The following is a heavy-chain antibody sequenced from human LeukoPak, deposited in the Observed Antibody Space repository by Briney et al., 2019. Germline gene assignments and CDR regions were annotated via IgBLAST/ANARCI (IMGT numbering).Heavy chain of an antibody. Sequence: PGGSLRLSCAASGFTFSSYAMSWVRQAPGKGLEWVSAISGSGGSIYYADSVKGRFTISRDNSKNTLYLQMNSLRAEDTAVYYCAKAIYGSGSYYPSYYYYGMDVWGQGTTVTVSS. J-gene: IGHJ6*02. CDR2: ISGSGGSI. V-gene: IGHV3-23*01. D-gene: IGHD3-10*01. CDR3: AKAIYGSGSYYPSYYYYGMDV. CDR1: GFTFSSYA.